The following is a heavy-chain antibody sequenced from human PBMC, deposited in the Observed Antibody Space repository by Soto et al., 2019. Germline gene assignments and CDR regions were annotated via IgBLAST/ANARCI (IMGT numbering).Heavy chain of an antibody. J-gene: IGHJ3*02. CDR3: AKDRAPGGELSLLAAPDAFDI. D-gene: IGHD3-16*02. CDR1: GFTFSSYG. Sequence: GGSLRLSCAASGFTFSSYGMHWVRQAPGKGLEWVAVISYDGSNKYYADSVKGRFTISRDNSKNTLYLQMNSLRAEDTAVYYCAKDRAPGGELSLLAAPDAFDIWGQGTMVTVSS. V-gene: IGHV3-30*18. CDR2: ISYDGSNK.